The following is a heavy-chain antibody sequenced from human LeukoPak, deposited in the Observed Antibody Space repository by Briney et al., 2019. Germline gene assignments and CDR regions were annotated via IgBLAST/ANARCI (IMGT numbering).Heavy chain of an antibody. CDR3: ARHKYYRGGTGYYPIDF. D-gene: IGHD3-22*01. CDR2: VYPGDSDT. V-gene: IGHV5-51*01. CDR1: GYPFTNYW. J-gene: IGHJ4*02. Sequence: GESLKISCQGSGYPFTNYWNGWVRQMPGKGLEWMGVVYPGDSDTRYRPSFRGQVTISADRSINTAYQQWSSLKASDTAMYYCARHKYYRGGTGYYPIDFWGQGTLVTVSS.